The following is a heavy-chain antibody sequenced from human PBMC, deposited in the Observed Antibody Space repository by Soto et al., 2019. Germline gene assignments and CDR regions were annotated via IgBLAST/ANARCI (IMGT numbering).Heavy chain of an antibody. D-gene: IGHD4-4*01. CDR1: GYTFTSYA. Sequence: GASVKASCKASGYTFTSYAMHWVRQAPGQRLEWMGWINAGNGNTKYSQKFQGRVTITRDTSASTAYMELSSLRSEDTAVYYCASSYSNYALIDYYYYGMDVWGQGTTVTVSS. CDR2: INAGNGNT. CDR3: ASSYSNYALIDYYYYGMDV. V-gene: IGHV1-3*01. J-gene: IGHJ6*02.